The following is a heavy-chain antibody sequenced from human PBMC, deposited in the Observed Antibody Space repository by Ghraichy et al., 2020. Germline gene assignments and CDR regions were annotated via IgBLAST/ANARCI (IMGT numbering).Heavy chain of an antibody. V-gene: IGHV4-59*01. CDR3: ASGGRTTEYFQH. J-gene: IGHJ1*01. CDR1: GGSISSYY. D-gene: IGHD2-15*01. CDR2: IYYSGST. Sequence: SETLSLTCTVSGGSISSYYWSWIRQPPGKGLEWIGYIYYSGSTNYNPSLKSRVTISVDTSKNQFSLKLSSVTAADTAVYYCASGGRTTEYFQHWGQGTLVTVSS.